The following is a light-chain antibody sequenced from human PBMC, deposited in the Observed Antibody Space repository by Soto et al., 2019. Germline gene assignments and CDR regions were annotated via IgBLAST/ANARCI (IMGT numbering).Light chain of an antibody. CDR2: DVS. CDR1: SSDVGGYNY. Sequence: QSALTLPASVSGSPGQSITISCTGTSSDVGGYNYVSWYQQHPGKAPKLTIYDVSNRPSGVSNRFSGSKSGNTSSLTISGLQAEDEADYYCSSYTSSSTLYVFGTGTKLTVL. J-gene: IGLJ1*01. CDR3: SSYTSSSTLYV. V-gene: IGLV2-14*01.